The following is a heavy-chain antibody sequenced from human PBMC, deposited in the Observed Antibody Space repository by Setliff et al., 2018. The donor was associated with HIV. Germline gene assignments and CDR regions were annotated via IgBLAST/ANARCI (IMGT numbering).Heavy chain of an antibody. J-gene: IGHJ3*02. CDR3: ARVGDFYDSSGYYSVLDAFDI. CDR1: GGSISSSSYY. CDR2: IYYSGST. V-gene: IGHV4-39*01. D-gene: IGHD3-22*01. Sequence: SETLSLTCTVSGGSISSSSYYWGWIRQPPGKGLEWIGSIYYSGSTYYNPSLKSRVTLSVDTSKIQFSLKLSSVTAADTAVYYCARVGDFYDSSGYYSVLDAFDIWGRGTMVTVSS.